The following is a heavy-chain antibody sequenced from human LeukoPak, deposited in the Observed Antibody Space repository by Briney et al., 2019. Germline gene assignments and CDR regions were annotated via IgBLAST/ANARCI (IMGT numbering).Heavy chain of an antibody. V-gene: IGHV3-23*01. CDR2: ISGSGGST. D-gene: IGHD2-15*01. CDR3: AKDICGNGYCSGGSRFDP. CDR1: GFTFSSYA. Sequence: PGGSLRLSCAASGFTFSSYAMSWVRQAPGKGLEWVSAISGSGGSTYYADSVKGRFTISRDNAKNSLYLQMNSLRAEDTALYYCAKDICGNGYCSGGSRFDPWGQGALVTVSS. J-gene: IGHJ5*02.